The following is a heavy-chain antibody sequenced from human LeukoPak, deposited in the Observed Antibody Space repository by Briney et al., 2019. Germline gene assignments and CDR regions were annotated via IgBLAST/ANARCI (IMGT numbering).Heavy chain of an antibody. D-gene: IGHD3-22*01. Sequence: PGGSLRLSCAASGFTFSSYAMSWVRQAPGKGLEWVSAISGSGGSTYYADSVKGRFTISRDNSKNTLYLQMNSLRAEDTAMYYCATSIRSGYYTFDYWGQGTLVTVSS. V-gene: IGHV3-23*01. J-gene: IGHJ4*02. CDR1: GFTFSSYA. CDR2: ISGSGGST. CDR3: ATSIRSGYYTFDY.